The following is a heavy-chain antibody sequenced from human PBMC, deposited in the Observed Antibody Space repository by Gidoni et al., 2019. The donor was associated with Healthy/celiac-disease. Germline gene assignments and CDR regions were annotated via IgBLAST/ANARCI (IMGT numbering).Heavy chain of an antibody. Sequence: QVQLVQSGAEVKKPGAAVKVSCKASGYTFPRYYMHWVRQAPGPGLEWMGIINPSGGSTRYAQKFQGRVTMTRDTSTSTVYMELSSLRSEDTAVYYCARGAAITARSKWAYWGQGTLVTVSS. CDR3: ARGAAITARSKWAY. CDR1: GYTFPRYY. J-gene: IGHJ4*02. V-gene: IGHV1-46*01. D-gene: IGHD1-20*01. CDR2: INPSGGST.